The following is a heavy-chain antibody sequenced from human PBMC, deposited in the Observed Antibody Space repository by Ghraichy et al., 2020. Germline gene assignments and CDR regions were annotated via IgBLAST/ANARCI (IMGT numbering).Heavy chain of an antibody. CDR3: SRGGGAGTPVLYHMDV. V-gene: IGHV3-21*01. CDR2: ISSSTRYI. Sequence: GGSLRLSCVASGLMFSPNTMNWVRQAPGKGLEWVSSISSSTRYIYYADSVKDRFTISRDNAQNSLYLQMNSLRAEDTAVYYCSRGGGAGTPVLYHMDVWGLGTTVTVSS. CDR1: GLMFSPNT. D-gene: IGHD6-19*01. J-gene: IGHJ6*02.